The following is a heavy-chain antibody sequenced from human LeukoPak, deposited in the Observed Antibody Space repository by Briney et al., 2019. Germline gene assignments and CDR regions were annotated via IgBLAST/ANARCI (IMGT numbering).Heavy chain of an antibody. D-gene: IGHD3-10*01. J-gene: IGHJ5*02. Sequence: SETLSLTCTVSGGSISSGGYSWSWIRQHSGKGLEWIGYFYYSGSTYYNPSLKSRVTISVDTSKNQFSLKLSSVTAADTAVYYCARHEGSYYISNWFDPWGQGTLVTVSS. CDR1: GGSISSGGYS. CDR3: ARHEGSYYISNWFDP. V-gene: IGHV4-31*03. CDR2: FYYSGST.